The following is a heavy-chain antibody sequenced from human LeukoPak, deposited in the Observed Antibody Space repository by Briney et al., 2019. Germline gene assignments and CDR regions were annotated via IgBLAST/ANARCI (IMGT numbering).Heavy chain of an antibody. D-gene: IGHD3-3*01. CDR3: ARITTYDFWSGLNAFDI. Sequence: ASVKVSCKASGYTFTSYYMHWVRQAPGQGLEWMGIINPSGGSTSYAQKFRGRVTMTRDTSTSTVYMELSSLRSEDTAVYYCARITTYDFWSGLNAFDIWGQGTMVTVSS. CDR1: GYTFTSYY. CDR2: INPSGGST. V-gene: IGHV1-46*01. J-gene: IGHJ3*02.